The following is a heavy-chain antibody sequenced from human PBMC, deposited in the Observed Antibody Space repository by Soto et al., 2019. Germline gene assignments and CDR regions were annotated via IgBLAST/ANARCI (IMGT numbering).Heavy chain of an antibody. D-gene: IGHD2-8*01. J-gene: IGHJ4*02. V-gene: IGHV3-23*01. Sequence: EVQLLESGGGLVQPGGSLRLSCAASGFTFSSYAMSWVRQAPGKGLEWVSAISGSGGSTYYADSVKGRFTISRDNSKNTLYLQMNSLRAEDTAVYYCAKGIVLMVGAPSFFDYWGQGTLVTVSS. CDR3: AKGIVLMVGAPSFFDY. CDR2: ISGSGGST. CDR1: GFTFSSYA.